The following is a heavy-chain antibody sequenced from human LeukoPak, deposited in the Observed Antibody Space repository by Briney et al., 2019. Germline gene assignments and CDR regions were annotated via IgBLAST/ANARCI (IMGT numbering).Heavy chain of an antibody. D-gene: IGHD6-6*01. CDR3: AKDTRLAAREGSLWYFDL. Sequence: GGSLRLSCAASGFTFSSYAMSWVRQAPGKGLEWVSAISGSGGSTYYADSVKDRFTISRDNSKNTPYLQMNSLRAEDTAVYYCAKDTRLAAREGSLWYFDLWGRGTLVTVSS. CDR2: ISGSGGST. CDR1: GFTFSSYA. J-gene: IGHJ2*01. V-gene: IGHV3-23*01.